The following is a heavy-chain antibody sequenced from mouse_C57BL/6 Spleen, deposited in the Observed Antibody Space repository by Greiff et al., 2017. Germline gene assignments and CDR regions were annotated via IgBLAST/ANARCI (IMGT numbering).Heavy chain of an antibody. CDR3: AMYYYGSYYFDD. V-gene: IGHV1-80*01. D-gene: IGHD1-1*01. J-gene: IGHJ2*01. CDR2: IYPGDGDT. Sequence: VQLQQSGAELVKPGASVKISCKASGYAFSSYWMNWVKQRPGKGLEWIGQIYPGDGDTNYYGKFKGKATLTADKSSSTAYMQLSSLTSEDSAVYFCAMYYYGSYYFDDWGQGTTLTVSS. CDR1: GYAFSSYW.